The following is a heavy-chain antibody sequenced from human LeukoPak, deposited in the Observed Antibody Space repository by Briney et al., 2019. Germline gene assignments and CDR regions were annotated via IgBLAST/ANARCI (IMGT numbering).Heavy chain of an antibody. CDR3: ARDRGPAAAIFDY. Sequence: PSETLSLTCTVSGYSISSGYYWGWIRQPPGKGLEWIGSIYHSGSTYYNPSLKSRVTISVDTSKNQFSLKLSSVTAADTAVYYCARDRGPAAAIFDYWGQGILVTASS. V-gene: IGHV4-38-2*02. CDR1: GYSISSGYY. J-gene: IGHJ4*02. D-gene: IGHD2-2*01. CDR2: IYHSGST.